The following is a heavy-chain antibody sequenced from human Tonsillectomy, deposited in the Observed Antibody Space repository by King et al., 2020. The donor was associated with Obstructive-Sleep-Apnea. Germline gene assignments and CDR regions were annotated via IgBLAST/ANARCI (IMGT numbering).Heavy chain of an antibody. V-gene: IGHV3-23*04. Sequence: VQLVESGGGLVQPGGSLRLSCAASGFTFSSYAMSWVRQAPGKGLEWVSAISGGGGSTYYADSVKGRFTISRDISKNTLYLQMNSLRAEDTAVYYCATVSTYYDILTGYYNVPYYFDCWGQGTLVTVSS. CDR1: GFTFSSYA. D-gene: IGHD3-9*01. CDR2: ISGGGGST. CDR3: ATVSTYYDILTGYYNVPYYFDC. J-gene: IGHJ4*02.